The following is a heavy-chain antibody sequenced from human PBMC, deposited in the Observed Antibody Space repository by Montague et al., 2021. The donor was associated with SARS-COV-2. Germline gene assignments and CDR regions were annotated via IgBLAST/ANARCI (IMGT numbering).Heavy chain of an antibody. J-gene: IGHJ5*02. V-gene: IGHV4-59*11. Sequence: SETLSLTCTVSSGSISSHYWSWIRQPPGKGLEWIGYVNYGGSTNSNPSLKRRISISLDTSKNQYSLRLNSVTAADTAVDYCASAVTTGIDWFDPWGQGTLVIVSS. D-gene: IGHD4-17*01. CDR2: VNYGGST. CDR3: ASAVTTGIDWFDP. CDR1: SGSISSHY.